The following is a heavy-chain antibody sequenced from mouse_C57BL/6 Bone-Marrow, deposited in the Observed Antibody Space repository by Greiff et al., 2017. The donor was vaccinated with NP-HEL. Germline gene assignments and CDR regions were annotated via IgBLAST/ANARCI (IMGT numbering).Heavy chain of an antibody. CDR3: ARKRVYDGYYDYAMDY. CDR1: GYTFTSYW. V-gene: IGHV1-55*01. Sequence: VQLQQPGAELVKPGASVKMSCKASGYTFTSYWITWVKQRPGQGLEWIGDIYPGSGSTNYNEKFKSKATLTVDTSSSTAYMQLSSLTSEDSAVYYCARKRVYDGYYDYAMDYWGQGTSVTVSS. D-gene: IGHD2-3*01. CDR2: IYPGSGST. J-gene: IGHJ4*01.